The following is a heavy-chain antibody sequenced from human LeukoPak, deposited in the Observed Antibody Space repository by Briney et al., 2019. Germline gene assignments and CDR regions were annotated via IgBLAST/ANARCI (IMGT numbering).Heavy chain of an antibody. D-gene: IGHD3-3*01. CDR3: ARDRPYYDFWSGYGG. CDR2: INWNGGST. CDR1: GFTFDDYG. J-gene: IGHJ4*02. Sequence: EGSLRLSCAASGFTFDDYGMSWVRQAPGKGLEWVSGINWNGGSTGYADSMKGRFTISRDNAKNSLYLQMNNLRAEDTALYYCARDRPYYDFWSGYGGWGQGTLVTVSS. V-gene: IGHV3-20*04.